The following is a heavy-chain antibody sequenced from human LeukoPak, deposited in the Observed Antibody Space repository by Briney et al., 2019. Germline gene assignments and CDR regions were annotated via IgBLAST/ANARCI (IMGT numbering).Heavy chain of an antibody. CDR3: TTNRGGTSVSAPFG. D-gene: IGHD1-14*01. V-gene: IGHV3-15*01. J-gene: IGHJ4*02. Sequence: TPGGSLRLSCAASGFTFSNAWLSWVRQAPGKGLEWVGRILSETDGGTVVYAAPVKGRFTMSRDDSKTTLYLQMNSLRTEDTAVYFCTTNRGGTSVSAPFGWGQGTLVTVSS. CDR1: GFTFSNAW. CDR2: ILSETDGGTV.